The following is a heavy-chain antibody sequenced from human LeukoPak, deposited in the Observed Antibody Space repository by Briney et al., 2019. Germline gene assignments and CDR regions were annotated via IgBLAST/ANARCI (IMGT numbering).Heavy chain of an antibody. Sequence: GGSLRLSCAASGFTFSSYGMHWVRQAPGKGLEWVAFIRYDGSNKYYADSVKGRFTISRDNSKNTLYLQMDSLRAEDTAVYYCARELGSGYYHDAFDIWGQGTMVTVSS. CDR2: IRYDGSNK. CDR3: ARELGSGYYHDAFDI. V-gene: IGHV3-30*02. J-gene: IGHJ3*02. CDR1: GFTFSSYG. D-gene: IGHD3-22*01.